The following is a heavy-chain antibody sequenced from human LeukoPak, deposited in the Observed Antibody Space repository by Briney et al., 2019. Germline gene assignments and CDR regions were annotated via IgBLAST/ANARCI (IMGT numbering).Heavy chain of an antibody. Sequence: GGSLRLSCAASGLPFRNYAMHWVRQAPXXGLEWVSGISPSGENTYYADSVKGRFSISRDNSKNALYLQINSLRVEDTAVYYCAKGTMTTGRGYWGQGTLVTVSS. CDR3: AKGTMTTGRGY. D-gene: IGHD4-17*01. CDR1: GLPFRNYA. CDR2: ISPSGENT. J-gene: IGHJ4*02. V-gene: IGHV3-23*01.